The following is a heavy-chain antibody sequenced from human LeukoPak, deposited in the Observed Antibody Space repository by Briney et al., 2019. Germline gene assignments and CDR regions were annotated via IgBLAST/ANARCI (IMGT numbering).Heavy chain of an antibody. CDR3: ARAESGWYFFDY. V-gene: IGHV3-64*01. J-gene: IGHJ4*02. CDR1: GFTFSSYA. Sequence: GGSLRLSCAASGFTFSSYAMHWVRQAPGKGLEYVSAISSNGGSTYYANSVKGRFTISRDNSKNTLYLQMGSLRAEDMAVYYCARAESGWYFFDYWGQGTLVTVSS. CDR2: ISSNGGST. D-gene: IGHD6-19*01.